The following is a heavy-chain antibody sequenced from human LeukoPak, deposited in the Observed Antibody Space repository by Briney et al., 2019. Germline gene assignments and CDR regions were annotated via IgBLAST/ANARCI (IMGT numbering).Heavy chain of an antibody. J-gene: IGHJ6*02. Sequence: PSETLSLTCTVSGVSIRNYYWSWIRQPPGKGLEWIGYVYYSGSTNYNPSLKSRVSISLDTSKNQVSLNLTSVTAADTAVYYCARIRTTVTTFVRYHYGMDVWGQGTTVTVSS. V-gene: IGHV4-59*01. CDR1: GVSIRNYY. CDR3: ARIRTTVTTFVRYHYGMDV. CDR2: VYYSGST. D-gene: IGHD4-11*01.